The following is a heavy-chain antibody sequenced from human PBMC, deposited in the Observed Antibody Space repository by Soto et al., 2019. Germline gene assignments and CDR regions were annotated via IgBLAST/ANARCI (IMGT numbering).Heavy chain of an antibody. D-gene: IGHD2-15*01. CDR2: IYYSGST. CDR3: ARHFDVVVVAATTLAFDI. Sequence: SETLSLTCTVSGGSISSYYWSWIRQPPGKGLEWIGYIYYSGSTNYNPPLKSRVTISVDTSKNQFSLKLSSVTAADTAVYYCARHFDVVVVAATTLAFDIWGQGTMVTVSS. V-gene: IGHV4-59*08. CDR1: GGSISSYY. J-gene: IGHJ3*02.